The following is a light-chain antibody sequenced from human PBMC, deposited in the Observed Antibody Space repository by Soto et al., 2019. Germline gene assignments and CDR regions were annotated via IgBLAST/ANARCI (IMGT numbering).Light chain of an antibody. CDR1: QDISNS. CDR3: QQYDSLPPT. J-gene: IGKJ2*01. Sequence: DIQMTQSPSSLSASVGDRVTFTCQASQDISNSLNWYQQKPGKAPKLLIYDASNLEVGVPIRFRGSGSGTEFTFTIRSLQPEYFATYYCQQYDSLPPTFGLGTRLEMK. CDR2: DAS. V-gene: IGKV1-33*01.